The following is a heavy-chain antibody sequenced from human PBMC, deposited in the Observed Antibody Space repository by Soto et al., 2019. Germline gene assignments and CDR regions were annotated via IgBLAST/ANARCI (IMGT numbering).Heavy chain of an antibody. D-gene: IGHD2-8*01. CDR3: AKNGQPPYYYYGLDV. V-gene: IGHV1-18*01. CDR2: ISGYNGDT. Sequence: QGQLVQSGGEVKKPGASVKVSCKASEYTFSRYGISWVRRAPGQGIEWMGWISGYNGDTNYAQKFQGRVTMTIDTSTTTAYMELRGLTSDDTAIYYCAKNGQPPYYYYGLDVWGQGTTATVSS. CDR1: EYTFSRYG. J-gene: IGHJ6*02.